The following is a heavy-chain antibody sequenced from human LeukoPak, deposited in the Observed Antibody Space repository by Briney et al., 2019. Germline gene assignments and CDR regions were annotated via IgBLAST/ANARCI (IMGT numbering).Heavy chain of an antibody. V-gene: IGHV3-74*01. D-gene: IGHD6-19*01. CDR3: AREVYSSGWSSFDY. Sequence: PGGSLRLSCAASGFTFSSYLMHSVRQAPGKGLVWVSRINSDGSSTIHADSVKGRFTISRDNDKNTLYLQMNSLRAEDRAVYYCAREVYSSGWSSFDYWGQGTVVSVSS. J-gene: IGHJ4*02. CDR2: INSDGSST. CDR1: GFTFSSYL.